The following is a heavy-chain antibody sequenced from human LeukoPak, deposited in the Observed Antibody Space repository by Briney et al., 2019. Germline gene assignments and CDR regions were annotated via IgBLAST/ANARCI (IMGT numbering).Heavy chain of an antibody. V-gene: IGHV3-23*01. J-gene: IGHJ5*02. CDR1: GFTFSSYA. CDR3: AKGRGSGSYNNWFDP. CDR2: ISGSGGST. Sequence: GGSLRLSCAASGFTFSSYAMSWVRQAPGKGLEWVSAISGSGGSTYYADSVKGRFTISRDNSKNTPYLQMNSLRAEDTAVYYCAKGRGSGSYNNWFDPWGQGTLVTVSS. D-gene: IGHD3-10*01.